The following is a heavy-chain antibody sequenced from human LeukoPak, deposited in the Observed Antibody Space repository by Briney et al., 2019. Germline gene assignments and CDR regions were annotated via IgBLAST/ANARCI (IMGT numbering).Heavy chain of an antibody. Sequence: GGSLRLSCAASGFTFSSYSMNWVRQAPGKGLEWVSYISSSSSTIYYADSVKGRFTISRDNAKNSLYPQMNSLRDEDTAVYYCARDPNYSSSWYVSYYYYYMDVWGKGTTVTVSS. CDR1: GFTFSSYS. D-gene: IGHD6-13*01. CDR3: ARDPNYSSSWYVSYYYYYMDV. CDR2: ISSSSSTI. J-gene: IGHJ6*03. V-gene: IGHV3-48*02.